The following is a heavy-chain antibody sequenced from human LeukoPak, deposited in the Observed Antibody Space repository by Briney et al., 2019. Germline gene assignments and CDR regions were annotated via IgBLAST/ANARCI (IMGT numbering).Heavy chain of an antibody. CDR3: DKGGISLLRESFDY. J-gene: IGHJ4*02. Sequence: GGSLRLSCAASGFPLRKYAMSWVREAPGKGLEWVSSSSGSVDVIYNADSVKARFTISRNNSKNTLHMQMNRLRGEDTAEYYCDKGGISLLRESFDYWGQGTLVTVSS. V-gene: IGHV3-23*01. D-gene: IGHD3-10*01. CDR2: SSGSVDVI. CDR1: GFPLRKYA.